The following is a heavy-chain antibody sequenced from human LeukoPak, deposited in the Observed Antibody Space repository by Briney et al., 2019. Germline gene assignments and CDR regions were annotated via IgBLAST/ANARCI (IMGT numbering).Heavy chain of an antibody. D-gene: IGHD3-9*01. CDR1: GYTLTELS. J-gene: IGHJ6*04. V-gene: IGHV1-24*01. Sequence: ASVKVSCKVSGYTLTELSMHWVRQAPGKGLEWMGGFDPEDGETIYAQKFQGRVTMTEDTSTDTAYMELSSLRSEDTAVYYCATDGNILTGYGPYYYYGMDVWGKGTTVTVSS. CDR3: ATDGNILTGYGPYYYYGMDV. CDR2: FDPEDGET.